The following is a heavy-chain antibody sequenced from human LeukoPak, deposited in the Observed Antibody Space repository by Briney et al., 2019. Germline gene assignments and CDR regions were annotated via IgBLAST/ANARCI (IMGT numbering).Heavy chain of an antibody. CDR3: ANTDIAVAGPPFDY. D-gene: IGHD6-19*01. J-gene: IGHJ4*02. Sequence: ASVKVSCKASGYTFTGYYMHWVRQAPGQGLEWMGWINPNSGGTNYAQKFQGRVTMTRDTSISTAYMELSRLRSDDTAVYHCANTDIAVAGPPFDYWGQGTLVTVSS. V-gene: IGHV1-2*02. CDR2: INPNSGGT. CDR1: GYTFTGYY.